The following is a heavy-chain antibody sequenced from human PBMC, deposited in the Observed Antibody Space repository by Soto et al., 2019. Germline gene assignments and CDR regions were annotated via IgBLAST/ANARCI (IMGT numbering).Heavy chain of an antibody. CDR1: GGSFSGYY. D-gene: IGHD3-10*01. CDR3: ARGPGYGSGSQHREAWFDP. CDR2: INHSGST. Sequence: PSETLSLTCAVYGGSFSGYYWSWIRQPPGKGLEWIGEINHSGSTNYNPSLKSRVTISVDTSKNQFSLKLSSVTAADTAVYYCARGPGYGSGSQHREAWFDPWGQGTLVTVSS. J-gene: IGHJ5*02. V-gene: IGHV4-34*01.